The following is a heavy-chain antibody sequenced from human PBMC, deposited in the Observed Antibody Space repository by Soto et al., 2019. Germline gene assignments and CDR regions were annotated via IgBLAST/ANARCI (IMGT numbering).Heavy chain of an antibody. CDR3: ARSITGTVSYYYGMDV. V-gene: IGHV1-69*12. Sequence: QVQLVQSGAEVKKPGSSVKVSCTASGGTFSSYAISWVRQAPGQGLEWMGGIIPIFGTANYAQKFQGRVTITADESTSTAYMELSSLRSEDTAVYYCARSITGTVSYYYGMDVWCQGTTVTVSS. CDR1: GGTFSSYA. J-gene: IGHJ6*02. D-gene: IGHD1-20*01. CDR2: IIPIFGTA.